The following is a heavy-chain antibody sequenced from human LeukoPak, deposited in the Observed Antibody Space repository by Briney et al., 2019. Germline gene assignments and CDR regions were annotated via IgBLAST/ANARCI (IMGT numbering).Heavy chain of an antibody. CDR2: IYYSGST. CDR1: GGPISSSSYY. J-gene: IGHJ4*02. D-gene: IGHD3-22*01. CDR3: ARHGDYYDSSGPLDY. Sequence: KPSATLPLTCTVSGGPISSSSYYWGWLRQPPGKGLEWIGSIYYSGSTYYNPSLTSRVTISIDTSKNQFSLKLSSVTAADTAVYYCARHGDYYDSSGPLDYWGQGTLVTVSS. V-gene: IGHV4-39*01.